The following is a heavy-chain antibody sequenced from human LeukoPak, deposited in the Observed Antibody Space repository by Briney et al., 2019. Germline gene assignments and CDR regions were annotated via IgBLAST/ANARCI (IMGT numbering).Heavy chain of an antibody. J-gene: IGHJ6*02. V-gene: IGHV1-2*02. D-gene: IGHD2-2*01. Sequence: ASVKVSCKAAGYTFTGYYMHWVRQAPGQGREWMEWINPNSGGTNYAQKFQGGVTMNRDTSISTAYMELSRLRSDDTAVYYCARDISFLSLVVPAAANPRHYYYYGMDVWGQGTTVTVSS. CDR3: ARDISFLSLVVPAAANPRHYYYYGMDV. CDR2: INPNSGGT. CDR1: GYTFTGYY.